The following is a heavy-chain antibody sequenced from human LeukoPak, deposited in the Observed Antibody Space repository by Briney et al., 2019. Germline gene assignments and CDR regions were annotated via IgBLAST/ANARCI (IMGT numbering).Heavy chain of an antibody. D-gene: IGHD3-22*01. V-gene: IGHV3-33*06. J-gene: IGHJ4*02. CDR3: AKDFDYYYNSGYAPLYY. Sequence: GGSLTLFCAAWGCTFSSCGMHWGRQAPGKGVVWGPVIWYDGSNRYYAYSVNGRFRISIDTYTNKLYLSLNSQTVEHKAAYYCAKDFDYYYNSGYAPLYYWGQGTLVTVSS. CDR2: IWYDGSNR. CDR1: GCTFSSCG.